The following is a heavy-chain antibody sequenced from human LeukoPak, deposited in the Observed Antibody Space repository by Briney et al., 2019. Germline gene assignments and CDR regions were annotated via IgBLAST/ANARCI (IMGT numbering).Heavy chain of an antibody. V-gene: IGHV1-8*03. Sequence: GASVNVSCKASGYTFTSYDINWVRQATGQGLEWMGWMNPNSGNTGYAQKFQGRVTITRNTSISTAYMELSSLRSEDTAVYYCAREKRWYYDFWSGYPDAFDIWGQGTMVTVSS. CDR3: AREKRWYYDFWSGYPDAFDI. D-gene: IGHD3-3*01. J-gene: IGHJ3*02. CDR1: GYTFTSYD. CDR2: MNPNSGNT.